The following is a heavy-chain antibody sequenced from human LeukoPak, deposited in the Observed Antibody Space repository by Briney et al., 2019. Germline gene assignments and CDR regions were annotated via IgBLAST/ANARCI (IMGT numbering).Heavy chain of an antibody. CDR2: IYTGGST. D-gene: IGHD6-19*01. Sequence: SETLSLTCTVSGGSISSYYWSWIRQPAGKGLEWIGRIYTGGSTNYNPSLKSRVTMSVDTSKNQFSLKLSSVTAADTAVYYCARAATSSGWYYFDYWGQGTLVTVSS. V-gene: IGHV4-4*07. CDR3: ARAATSSGWYYFDY. CDR1: GGSISSYY. J-gene: IGHJ4*02.